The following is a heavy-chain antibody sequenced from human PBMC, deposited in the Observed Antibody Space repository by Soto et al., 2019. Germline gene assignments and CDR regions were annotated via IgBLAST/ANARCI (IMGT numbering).Heavy chain of an antibody. D-gene: IGHD3-10*01. J-gene: IGHJ6*02. CDR1: GEALGSGQSY. CDR3: ARGRSDSAGSSFGRRMDV. V-gene: IGHV4-61*01. CDR2: TFVTGAT. Sequence: QVQLQESGPGLVKSSETLSLICFVSGEALGSGQSYWNWIRQAPGKGLGWIGQTFVTGATKYSAPLTSRVTLSVDTSKSQISLTLTSVTAADSATYFCARGRSDSAGSSFGRRMDVWGQGTTVTVSS.